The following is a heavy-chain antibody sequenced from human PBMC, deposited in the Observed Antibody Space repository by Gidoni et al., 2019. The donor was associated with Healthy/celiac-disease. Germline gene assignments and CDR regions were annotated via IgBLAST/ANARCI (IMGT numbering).Heavy chain of an antibody. J-gene: IGHJ4*02. CDR1: GYSFTSYD. V-gene: IGHV1-8*01. CDR3: TRGHYYYDTSGYYVDY. CDR2: MNPNSGNT. D-gene: IGHD3-22*01. Sequence: QVQLVQSGAEVKKPGASVKVSCKASGYSFTSYDINWVRQATGQGLEWMGWMNPNSGNTGYAQKFQGRVTMTRSTSISTAYMELSSLRSEDTAVYYCTRGHYYYDTSGYYVDYWGQGTLVTVSS.